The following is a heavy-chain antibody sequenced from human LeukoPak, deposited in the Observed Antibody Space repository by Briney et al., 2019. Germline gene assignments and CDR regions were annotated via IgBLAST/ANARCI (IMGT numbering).Heavy chain of an antibody. CDR3: AKDVDYGDTAEYFQH. J-gene: IGHJ1*01. D-gene: IGHD4-17*01. CDR2: IASDGSST. CDR1: GFTFSSYW. V-gene: IGHV3-74*01. Sequence: PSGGSLRLSCAASGFTFSSYWMSWVRQAPGKGLVWVSRIASDGSSTTYADSVKGRFSISRDNAKNTLYLQMNSLRAEDTAVYYCAKDVDYGDTAEYFQHWGQGTLVTVSS.